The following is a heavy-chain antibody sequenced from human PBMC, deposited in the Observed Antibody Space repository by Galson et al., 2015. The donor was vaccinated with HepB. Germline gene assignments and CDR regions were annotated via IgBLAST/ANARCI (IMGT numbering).Heavy chain of an antibody. Sequence: SLRLSCAASGFTFSSYAMHWVRQAPGKGLEWVAVISYDGSNKYYADSVKGRFTISRDNSKNTLYLQMNSLRAEDTAVYYCARAGVGQWLGRFDYWGQGTLVTVSS. CDR2: ISYDGSNK. V-gene: IGHV3-30-3*01. CDR3: ARAGVGQWLGRFDY. CDR1: GFTFSSYA. J-gene: IGHJ4*02. D-gene: IGHD6-19*01.